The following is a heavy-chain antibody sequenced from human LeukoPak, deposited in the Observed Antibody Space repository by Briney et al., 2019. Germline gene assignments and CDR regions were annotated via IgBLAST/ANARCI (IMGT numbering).Heavy chain of an antibody. J-gene: IGHJ4*02. V-gene: IGHV1-46*01. Sequence: EASVKVSCKASGYTFTSYYMHWVRQAPGQGLEWMGIINPSGGSTSYAQKFQGRVTMTRDTSTSTVYMELSSLRSEDTAVYYCARAQGYYYGSGSYHNGAFDYWGQGTLVTVSS. D-gene: IGHD3-10*01. CDR3: ARAQGYYYGSGSYHNGAFDY. CDR2: INPSGGST. CDR1: GYTFTSYY.